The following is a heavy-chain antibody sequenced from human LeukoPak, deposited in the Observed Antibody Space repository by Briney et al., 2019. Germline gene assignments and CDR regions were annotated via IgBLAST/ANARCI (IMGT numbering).Heavy chain of an antibody. Sequence: GGSLRLSCAASGFTVGRHAMTWVRQAPGKGLEWVSGITYSGDNTYYAGSVKGRFTISRDNSRNTLFLQMDSLRAEDTAVYYCAKDNLQTAMFSYVYWGQGTLVTVSS. CDR1: GFTVGRHA. D-gene: IGHD2-2*01. CDR2: ITYSGDNT. J-gene: IGHJ4*02. CDR3: AKDNLQTAMFSYVY. V-gene: IGHV3-23*01.